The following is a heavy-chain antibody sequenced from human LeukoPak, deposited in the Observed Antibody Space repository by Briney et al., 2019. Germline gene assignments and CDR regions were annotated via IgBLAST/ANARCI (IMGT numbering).Heavy chain of an antibody. Sequence: ASVKVSCKASGGTFSSYAISWVRQAPGQGLEWMGGIIPIFGTANYAQKFQGRVTITADESTSTAYMELSSLRSEDTAVYYCAGRPMRDHPYYFDYWGQGTLVTVSS. D-gene: IGHD1-14*01. V-gene: IGHV1-69*13. CDR1: GGTFSSYA. J-gene: IGHJ4*02. CDR2: IIPIFGTA. CDR3: AGRPMRDHPYYFDY.